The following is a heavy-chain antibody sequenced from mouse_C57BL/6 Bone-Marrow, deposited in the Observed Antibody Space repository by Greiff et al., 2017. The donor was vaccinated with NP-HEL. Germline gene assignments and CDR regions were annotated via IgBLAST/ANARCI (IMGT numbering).Heavy chain of an antibody. CDR3: ARDPRSSPYYFDY. D-gene: IGHD1-1*01. CDR1: GFTFSSYA. J-gene: IGHJ2*01. V-gene: IGHV5-4*01. CDR2: ISDGGSYT. Sequence: EVQLVESGGGLVKPGGSLKLSCAASGFTFSSYAMSWVRQTPEKRLEWVATISDGGSYTYYPDNVKGRFTISRDNAKNKLYLQMSHLKSEVTAMYYWARDPRSSPYYFDYWGQGTTLTVSS.